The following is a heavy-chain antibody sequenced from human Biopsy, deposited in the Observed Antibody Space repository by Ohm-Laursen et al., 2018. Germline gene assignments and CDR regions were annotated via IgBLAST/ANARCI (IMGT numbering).Heavy chain of an antibody. CDR3: ARDALGGGSYRFFY. D-gene: IGHD1-26*01. V-gene: IGHV1-69*13. CDR1: GGTFTNYA. Sequence: ASVKVSCKASGGTFTNYAISWVRQAPGQGLEWMGGIIPIFGTANYAQKFQGRVTITADESTSTAYMELSSLGSDDTAVYYCARDALGGGSYRFFYWGQGSLVTVSS. CDR2: IIPIFGTA. J-gene: IGHJ4*02.